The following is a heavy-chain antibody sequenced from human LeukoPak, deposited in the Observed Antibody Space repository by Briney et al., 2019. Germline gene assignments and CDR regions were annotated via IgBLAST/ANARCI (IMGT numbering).Heavy chain of an antibody. CDR3: ARAFFGGRWFDP. D-gene: IGHD3-3*01. Sequence: SETLSLTCTVSGGSISSYYWSWIRQPPGKGLEWLGYIYYSGSSNYNPSLKSRVTISVDTSKNQFSLKLSSVTAADTAVYYCARAFFGGRWFDPWGQGTLVTVSS. J-gene: IGHJ5*02. CDR1: GGSISSYY. CDR2: IYYSGSS. V-gene: IGHV4-59*01.